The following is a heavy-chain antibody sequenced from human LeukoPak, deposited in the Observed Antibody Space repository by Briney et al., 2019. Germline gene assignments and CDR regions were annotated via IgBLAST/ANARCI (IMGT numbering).Heavy chain of an antibody. V-gene: IGHV1-8*01. Sequence: ASVKVSCKASGYTFVIYDINWVRQATGQGPEWMGWMSPKSGNTGYAQKFQGRVTMTRDTSINTAYMELSGLISEDTAVYYCTRGSPNWGYDFWGQGTLVTVSS. CDR3: TRGSPNWGYDF. CDR1: GYTFVIYD. CDR2: MSPKSGNT. J-gene: IGHJ4*02. D-gene: IGHD7-27*01.